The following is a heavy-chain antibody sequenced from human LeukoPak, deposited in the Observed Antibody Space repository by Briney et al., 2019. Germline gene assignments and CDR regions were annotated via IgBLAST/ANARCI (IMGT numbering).Heavy chain of an antibody. CDR1: GLIVSSNY. V-gene: IGHV3-66*01. CDR2: TYRDGNT. D-gene: IGHD6-19*01. Sequence: GGSLRLSCAASGLIVSSNYMSWVRQAPGKGLEWVSITYRDGNTNYADSAKGRFTISRDTSKNTLSLQMNSLRAEDTAVYYCACSGPYSNGGVMTDYWGQGTLVTVSS. CDR3: ACSGPYSNGGVMTDY. J-gene: IGHJ4*02.